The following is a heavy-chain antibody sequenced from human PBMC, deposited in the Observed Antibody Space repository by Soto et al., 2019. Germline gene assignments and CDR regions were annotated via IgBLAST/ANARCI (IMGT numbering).Heavy chain of an antibody. CDR2: ISAYNGNT. CDR3: ARDWAYEVVGADPTAFDY. J-gene: IGHJ4*02. Sequence: ASVKVSCKASGYTFTSYGISWVRQAPGQGLEWMGWISAYNGNTNYAQKLQGRVTMTTDTSTSTAYMELRSLRSDDTAVYYCARDWAYEVVGADPTAFDYWGQGTLVTVSS. D-gene: IGHD1-26*01. V-gene: IGHV1-18*01. CDR1: GYTFTSYG.